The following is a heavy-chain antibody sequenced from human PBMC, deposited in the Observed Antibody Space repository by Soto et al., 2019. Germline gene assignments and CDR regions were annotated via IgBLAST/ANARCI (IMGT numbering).Heavy chain of an antibody. D-gene: IGHD3-22*01. CDR3: AKDPYYYDSSGPNWFDS. J-gene: IGHJ5*01. Sequence: GGSLRLSCAASGFTFSSYAMSWVRQAPGKGLEWVSAISGSGGSTYYADSVKGRFTISRDNSKNTLYLQLNSLRAEDTAVYYCAKDPYYYDSSGPNWFDSWGQGTLVTVSS. CDR2: ISGSGGST. CDR1: GFTFSSYA. V-gene: IGHV3-23*01.